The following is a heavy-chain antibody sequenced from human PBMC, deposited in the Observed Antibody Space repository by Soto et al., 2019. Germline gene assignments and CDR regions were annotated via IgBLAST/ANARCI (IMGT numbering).Heavy chain of an antibody. J-gene: IGHJ4*02. Sequence: GGSLRLSCIASGFSFSDYSVNWVRQAPGKGLQWVSYISSSSDKTYYADSVKGRFTVSRDNAKNALFLEMNSLRDDDTATYYCARLPKGSLVTAWGQGTRVTVSS. CDR2: ISSSSDKT. V-gene: IGHV3-48*02. D-gene: IGHD2-21*02. CDR3: ARLPKGSLVTA. CDR1: GFSFSDYS.